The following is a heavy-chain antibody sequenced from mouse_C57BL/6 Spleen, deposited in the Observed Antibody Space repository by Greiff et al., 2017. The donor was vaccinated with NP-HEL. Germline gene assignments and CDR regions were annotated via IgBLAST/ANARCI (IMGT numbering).Heavy chain of an antibody. Sequence: QVQLQQPGPELVKPGASVKLSCKASGYTFTSYWMHWVKQRPGQGLEWIGNINPSNGGTNYNEKFKSKATLTVDKSSSTAYMQLSSLTSEDSAVYYGAREGTAQAPFAYWGQGTLVTVSA. D-gene: IGHD3-2*02. CDR3: AREGTAQAPFAY. V-gene: IGHV1-53*01. CDR2: INPSNGGT. J-gene: IGHJ3*01. CDR1: GYTFTSYW.